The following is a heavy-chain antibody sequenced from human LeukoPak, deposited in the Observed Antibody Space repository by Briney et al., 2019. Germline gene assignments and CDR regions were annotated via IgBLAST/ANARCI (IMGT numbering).Heavy chain of an antibody. J-gene: IGHJ4*02. V-gene: IGHV4-30-2*01. Sequence: SETLSLTCTVSGGSISSGGYYWSWIRQPPGKGLEWIGYIYHSGSTYYNPSLKSRVTISVDRSKNQFSLKLSSVTAADTAVYYCARGTVAARPYYWGQGTLVTVSS. CDR1: GGSISSGGYY. CDR2: IYHSGST. D-gene: IGHD6-6*01. CDR3: ARGTVAARPYY.